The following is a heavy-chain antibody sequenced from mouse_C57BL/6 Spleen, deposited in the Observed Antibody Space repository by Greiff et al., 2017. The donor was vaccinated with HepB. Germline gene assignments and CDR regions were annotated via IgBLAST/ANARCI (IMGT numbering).Heavy chain of an antibody. CDR2: ISSGGSYT. J-gene: IGHJ2*01. CDR3: ASSYDGYYVGYFDY. CDR1: GFTFSSYG. D-gene: IGHD2-3*01. V-gene: IGHV5-6*01. Sequence: EVHLVESGGDLVKPGGSLKLSCAASGFTFSSYGMYWVRQTPDKRLEWVATISSGGSYTYYPDSVKGRFTISRDNAKNTLYLHMSSLKSEDTAIYYCASSYDGYYVGYFDYWGQGTTLTVSS.